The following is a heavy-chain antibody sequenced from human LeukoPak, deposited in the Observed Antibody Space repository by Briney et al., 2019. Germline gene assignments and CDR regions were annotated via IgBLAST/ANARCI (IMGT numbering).Heavy chain of an antibody. CDR3: ARDPRTRWYAYHYMDV. Sequence: GGSLRLSCAASGFTFSSYWMSWVRQAPGKGLEWVANIKQDGSEKYYVDSVKGRFTISRDNAKNSLYLQMNSLRAEDTAVYYCARDPRTRWYAYHYMDVWGKGTTVTVSS. D-gene: IGHD6-13*01. V-gene: IGHV3-7*01. CDR1: GFTFSSYW. J-gene: IGHJ6*03. CDR2: IKQDGSEK.